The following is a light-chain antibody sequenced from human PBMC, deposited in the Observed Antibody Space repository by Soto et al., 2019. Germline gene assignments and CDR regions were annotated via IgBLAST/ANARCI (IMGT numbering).Light chain of an antibody. V-gene: IGKV3-15*01. Sequence: EIVMTQSPATLSVSPGERATLSCRASQSVSSNLAWYQQKPGQAPRLLIYGASTRATGIPARFSGRGSGAEFTLTISSLQSEDFAVYYCQQYNKWPLWTFGQGTKVEIK. CDR3: QQYNKWPLWT. J-gene: IGKJ1*01. CDR2: GAS. CDR1: QSVSSN.